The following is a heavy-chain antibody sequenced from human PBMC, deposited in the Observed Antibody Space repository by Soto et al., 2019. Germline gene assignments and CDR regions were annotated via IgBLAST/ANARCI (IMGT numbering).Heavy chain of an antibody. V-gene: IGHV3-48*02. CDR3: ARLYYDYV. Sequence: GGSLRLSCKASGFDFSTYSMNWVRQAPGKGLEWIAYVSMDSDTIHYADSVKGRFTISRDDPENSLYLQMISLRDEDTATYYCARLYYDYVWGQGTTVTVSS. D-gene: IGHD3-3*01. CDR2: VSMDSDTI. CDR1: GFDFSTYS. J-gene: IGHJ6*02.